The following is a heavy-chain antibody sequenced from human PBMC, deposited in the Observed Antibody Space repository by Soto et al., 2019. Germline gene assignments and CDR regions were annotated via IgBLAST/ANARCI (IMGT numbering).Heavy chain of an antibody. Sequence: QLQLQESGPGLVKPSETLSLTCTVSGGSISSSSYYWGWIRQPPGKGLEWIGSIYYSGSTYYNPSLKSRVTISVDTSKNQFSLKLSSVTAADTAVYYCARRSPVTAPKRPALAFDIWGQGTMVTVSS. CDR3: ARRSPVTAPKRPALAFDI. CDR1: GGSISSSSYY. V-gene: IGHV4-39*01. D-gene: IGHD2-21*02. J-gene: IGHJ3*02. CDR2: IYYSGST.